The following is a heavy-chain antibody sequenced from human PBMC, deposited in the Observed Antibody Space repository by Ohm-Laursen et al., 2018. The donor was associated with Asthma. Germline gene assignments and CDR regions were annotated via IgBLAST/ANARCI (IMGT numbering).Heavy chain of an antibody. D-gene: IGHD2-21*01. CDR1: GGTFSSYA. Sequence: SSVKVSCKASGGTFSSYAISWVRQAPGQGLEWMGGIIPIFGTANYAQKFQGRLTMTRDTSISTAYMELSRLRSDDTAVYYCARGGGAYCGGDCYSPYWFDPWGQGILVTVSS. CDR2: IIPIFGTA. CDR3: ARGGGAYCGGDCYSPYWFDP. J-gene: IGHJ5*02. V-gene: IGHV1-69*05.